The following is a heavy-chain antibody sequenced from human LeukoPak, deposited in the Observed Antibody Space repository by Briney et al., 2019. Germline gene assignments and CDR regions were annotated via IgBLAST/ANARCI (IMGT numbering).Heavy chain of an antibody. CDR1: GFTFSSYA. Sequence: GGSLRLSCAASGFTFSSYAMSWVRQAPGKGLEWVANIKQDGSEKYYVDSVKGRFTISRDNAKNSLYLQMNSLRAEDTAVYYCARAAHTANYFDYWGQGTLVTVSS. J-gene: IGHJ4*02. CDR3: ARAAHTANYFDY. V-gene: IGHV3-7*03. D-gene: IGHD5-18*01. CDR2: IKQDGSEK.